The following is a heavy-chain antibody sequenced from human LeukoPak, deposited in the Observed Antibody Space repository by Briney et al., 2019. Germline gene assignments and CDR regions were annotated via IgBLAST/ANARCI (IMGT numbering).Heavy chain of an antibody. J-gene: IGHJ4*02. Sequence: GGSLRLSCAASGFTFSSYAMHWVRQAPGKGLEWVAVISYDGSNKYYADSVKGRFTISRDNSKNTLYLQMNSLRAEDTAVYYCAREGVYYGSGPPGYFDYWGQGTLVTVSS. V-gene: IGHV3-30-3*01. CDR1: GFTFSSYA. CDR3: AREGVYYGSGPPGYFDY. D-gene: IGHD3-10*01. CDR2: ISYDGSNK.